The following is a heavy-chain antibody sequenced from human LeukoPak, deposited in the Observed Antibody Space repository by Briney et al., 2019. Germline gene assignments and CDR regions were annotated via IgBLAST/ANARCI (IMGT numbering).Heavy chain of an antibody. V-gene: IGHV4-34*01. Sequence: SETLSLTCAVYGGSFSGYYWSWIRQPPGKGLEWIGEINHSGSTNYNPSLKSRVTISVDTSKNQFSLKLSSVTAADTAVYYCARSRGIAAAGTAFDIWGQGTMVTVSS. D-gene: IGHD6-13*01. CDR2: INHSGST. CDR1: GGSFSGYY. CDR3: ARSRGIAAAGTAFDI. J-gene: IGHJ3*02.